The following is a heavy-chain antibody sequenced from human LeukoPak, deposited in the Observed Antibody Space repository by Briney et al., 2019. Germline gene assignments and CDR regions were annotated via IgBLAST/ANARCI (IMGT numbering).Heavy chain of an antibody. Sequence: GGSLRLSCAPSGLTFSSYAMNWVRQAPGKGLEWVSGISASGVNTFYADSVKGRFTISRDNSKNTLFLQMDSLKADDTAVYYCAKDRANYGDYGGNYYYYMDVWGKGTTVTISS. CDR3: AKDRANYGDYGGNYYYYMDV. D-gene: IGHD4-17*01. CDR2: ISASGVNT. J-gene: IGHJ6*03. CDR1: GLTFSSYA. V-gene: IGHV3-23*01.